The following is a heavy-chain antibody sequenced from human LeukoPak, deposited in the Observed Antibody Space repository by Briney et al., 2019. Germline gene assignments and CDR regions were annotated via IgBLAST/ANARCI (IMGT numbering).Heavy chain of an antibody. Sequence: GGSLRLSCAASGFTFDDYAMHWVRQAPGKGLEWVSGISWNSGSIGYADSVKGRFTISRDNAKNSLYLQMNSLRAEDTAVYYCARDYVTAYCGGDCQNAFDIWGQGTMVTVSS. CDR2: ISWNSGSI. J-gene: IGHJ3*02. CDR1: GFTFDDYA. D-gene: IGHD2-21*02. CDR3: ARDYVTAYCGGDCQNAFDI. V-gene: IGHV3-9*01.